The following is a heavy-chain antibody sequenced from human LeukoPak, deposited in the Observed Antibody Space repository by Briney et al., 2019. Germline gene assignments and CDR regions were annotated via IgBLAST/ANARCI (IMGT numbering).Heavy chain of an antibody. J-gene: IGHJ5*02. CDR2: IYSGGST. CDR3: ARAEEDYYDSSGYSNWFDP. D-gene: IGHD3-22*01. V-gene: IGHV3-53*01. Sequence: GGSLRLSCAASGFTVSSNYMSWVRQAPGKGLEWVSVIYSGGSTYYADSVKGRFTISRDNSKNTLYLQMNNLRAEDTAVYYCARAEEDYYDSSGYSNWFDPWGQGTLVTVSS. CDR1: GFTVSSNY.